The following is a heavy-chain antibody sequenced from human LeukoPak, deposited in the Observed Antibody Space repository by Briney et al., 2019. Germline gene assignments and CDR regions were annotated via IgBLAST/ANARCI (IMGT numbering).Heavy chain of an antibody. CDR3: ARDSITIFGVVIRRRSSDY. D-gene: IGHD3-3*01. J-gene: IGHJ4*02. V-gene: IGHV1-18*01. Sequence: ASVKVSCKASGYTFTSCGISWVRQAPGQGLEWMGWISAYNGNTNYAQKLQGRVTMTTDTSTSTAYMELRSLRSDDTAVYYCARDSITIFGVVIRRRSSDYWGQGTLVTVSS. CDR2: ISAYNGNT. CDR1: GYTFTSCG.